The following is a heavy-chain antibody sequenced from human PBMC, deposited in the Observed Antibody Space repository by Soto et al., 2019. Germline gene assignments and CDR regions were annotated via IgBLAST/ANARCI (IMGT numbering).Heavy chain of an antibody. CDR2: TSASGGVT. V-gene: IGHV3-23*01. CDR3: VDGGAIGRHPLDP. CDR1: GFTFYSHA. Sequence: GGSLRLSCAASGFTFYSHAMSWVRQAPGKGLEWVSGTSASGGVTYYADSVKGRFTMSRDNAKNTLWLQMNSLRVEDTAVYHCVDGGAIGRHPLDPWGQGTLVTVSS. D-gene: IGHD2-21*01. J-gene: IGHJ5*02.